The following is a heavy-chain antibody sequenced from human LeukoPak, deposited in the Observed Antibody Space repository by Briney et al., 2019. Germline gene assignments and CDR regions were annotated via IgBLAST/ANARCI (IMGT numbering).Heavy chain of an antibody. CDR2: IKQDGSEK. D-gene: IGHD3-22*01. CDR1: GFTFSSYW. V-gene: IGHV3-7*01. Sequence: PGGSLRLSCAASGFTFSSYWMSWVRQAPGKGLEWVANIKQDGSEKYYVDSVKGRFTISRDNAKNSLYLQMNSLRAEDTAVYYCARDWDTYYYDSSDYFDYWGQGTLVTVSS. J-gene: IGHJ4*02. CDR3: ARDWDTYYYDSSDYFDY.